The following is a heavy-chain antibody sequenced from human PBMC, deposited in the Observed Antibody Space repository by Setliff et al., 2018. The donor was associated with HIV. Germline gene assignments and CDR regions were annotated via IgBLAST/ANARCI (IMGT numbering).Heavy chain of an antibody. V-gene: IGHV4-34*11. Sequence: PSETLSLTCAVYGGSFSGYYWSWIRQPPGKGLEWIGSIYYSDSINYNPSLKSRVTISVDTSKNQFSLKLSSVTAADTAVYYCARDAPTVYANGWFDPWGQGTLVTVSS. CDR2: IYYSDSI. CDR1: GGSFSGYY. J-gene: IGHJ5*02. D-gene: IGHD2-8*01. CDR3: ARDAPTVYANGWFDP.